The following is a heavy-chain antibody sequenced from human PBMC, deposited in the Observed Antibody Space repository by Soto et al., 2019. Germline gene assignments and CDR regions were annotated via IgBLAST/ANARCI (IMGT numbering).Heavy chain of an antibody. CDR2: ISYSGST. V-gene: IGHV4-59*08. Sequence: TSETLSLTCTVSGGSINSYYWSWIRQPPGKGLEWIGYISYSGSTNYNPSLRSRVTISVDTSRNQFSLKLSSVTAADTAVYYCARTYSGYYFDYWGQXTQVTVSS. J-gene: IGHJ4*02. D-gene: IGHD5-12*01. CDR1: GGSINSYY. CDR3: ARTYSGYYFDY.